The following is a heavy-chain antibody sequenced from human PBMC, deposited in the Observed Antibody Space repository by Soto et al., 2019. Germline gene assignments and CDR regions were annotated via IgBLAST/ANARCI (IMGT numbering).Heavy chain of an antibody. V-gene: IGHV3-30*18. CDR2: ISYDGNNI. J-gene: IGHJ4*02. D-gene: IGHD3-22*01. CDR3: AKGRVDYFGSSVWPPALGSTDY. CDR1: GFTFPTSG. Sequence: PGVSLILSCAASGFTFPTSGMHWVRQAPGKGLEWVAVISYDGNNIYYTDSVKGRFTISRDNSKNTLYLQMSSLRPEDTAVYYRAKGRVDYFGSSVWPPALGSTDYWGRGTLVTVSS.